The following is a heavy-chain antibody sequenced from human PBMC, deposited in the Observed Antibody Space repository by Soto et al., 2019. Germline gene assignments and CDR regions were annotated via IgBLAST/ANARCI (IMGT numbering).Heavy chain of an antibody. CDR2: IYHSGST. V-gene: IGHV4-30-2*01. CDR3: ARDQLEGNWFDP. Sequence: QLQLQESGSGLVKPSQTLSLTCAVSGGSISSGGYSWNWIRQPPGKGLEWIGYIYHSGSTYYNPSLNSRVTISVDKSKNQFSLKLTSVTAADTAVYYCARDQLEGNWFDPWGQGTLVTVSS. CDR1: GGSISSGGYS. D-gene: IGHD1-1*01. J-gene: IGHJ5*02.